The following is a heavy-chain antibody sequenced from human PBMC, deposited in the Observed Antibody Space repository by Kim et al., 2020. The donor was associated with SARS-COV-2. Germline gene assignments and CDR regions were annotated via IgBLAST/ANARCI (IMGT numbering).Heavy chain of an antibody. CDR3: ARPHEGYFDL. V-gene: IGHV4-39*01. J-gene: IGHJ2*01. CDR1: GGSISSSSYY. CDR2: IYYSGST. Sequence: SETLSLTCTVSGGSISSSSYYWGWIRQPPGKGLEWIGSIYYSGSTYYNPSLKSRVTISVDTSKNQFSLKLSSVTAADTAVYYCARPHEGYFDLWGRGTLVTVSS.